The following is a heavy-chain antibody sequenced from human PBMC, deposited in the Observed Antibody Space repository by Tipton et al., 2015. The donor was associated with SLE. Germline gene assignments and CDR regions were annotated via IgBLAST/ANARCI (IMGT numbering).Heavy chain of an antibody. CDR3: VRRRATAINRIYHFDQ. CDR2: INHSGIT. V-gene: IGHV4-34*01. CDR1: GGSFSEYF. J-gene: IGHJ4*02. D-gene: IGHD2-15*01. Sequence: TLSLTCAVAGGSFSEYFWSWIRQSPGEGLEWIGEINHSGITHFNPSLKSRVTMSIDTSTSEFSLKLSSVTAADTAVYYCVRRRATAINRIYHFDQWGQGNLVTVSS.